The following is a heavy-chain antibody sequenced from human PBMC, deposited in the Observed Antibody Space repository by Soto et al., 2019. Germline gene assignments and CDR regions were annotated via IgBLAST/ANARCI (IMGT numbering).Heavy chain of an antibody. CDR2: IVVGSGNT. Sequence: SVKVSCKASGLTFRNFSLQWVRQARGQRLEWIGWIVVGSGNTNYAQKFQERVTITRDMSTITAYMELSSLRSEDTAVYYCATDKGDSYGYGNYWGQGTLVTVSS. CDR1: GLTFRNFS. D-gene: IGHD5-18*01. V-gene: IGHV1-58*01. J-gene: IGHJ4*02. CDR3: ATDKGDSYGYGNY.